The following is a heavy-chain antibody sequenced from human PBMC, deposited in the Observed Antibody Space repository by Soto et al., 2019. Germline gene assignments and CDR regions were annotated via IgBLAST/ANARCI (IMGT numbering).Heavy chain of an antibody. CDR1: GYTFTTFG. J-gene: IGHJ6*02. V-gene: IGHV1-18*01. Sequence: QVQLVQSGAEVKKPGASVKVSCKASGYTFTTFGISWVRQAPGQGLEWMGWMSAYNGYTNYAQKLQVRVTMTTDTSTSTAYMELRSLRSDDTAVYYCARDPTIFGVVQNYGMDVWGQGTTVTVSS. CDR3: ARDPTIFGVVQNYGMDV. CDR2: MSAYNGYT. D-gene: IGHD3-3*01.